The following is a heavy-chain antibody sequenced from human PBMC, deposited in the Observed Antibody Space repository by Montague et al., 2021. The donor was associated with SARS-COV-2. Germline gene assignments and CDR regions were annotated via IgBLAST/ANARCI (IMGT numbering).Heavy chain of an antibody. CDR3: ARPLVRGVPKAFDI. D-gene: IGHD3-10*01. J-gene: IGHJ3*02. CDR2: IYYSGTT. V-gene: IGHV4-39*01. Sequence: SETLSLTCTVSGGSITRNYYWGWIRQPPGKGLEWVGNIYYSGTTXINPSLESRVTISVDASKNQFSLNLTSVTAADTAVYYCARPLVRGVPKAFDIRGQGALVIVSS. CDR1: GGSITRNYY.